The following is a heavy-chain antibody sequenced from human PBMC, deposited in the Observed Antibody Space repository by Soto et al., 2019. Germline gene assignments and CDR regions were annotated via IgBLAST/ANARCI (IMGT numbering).Heavy chain of an antibody. J-gene: IGHJ6*02. V-gene: IGHV3-33*01. CDR2: IWYDGSNK. CDR3: ARDEQQLVSRGRLDYYGMDV. D-gene: IGHD6-13*01. CDR1: GFTFSSYG. Sequence: GGSLRLSCAASGFTFSSYGMHWVRQAPGKGLEWVAVIWYDGSNKYYADSVKGRFTISRDNSKNTLYLQMNSLRAEDTAVYYCARDEQQLVSRGRLDYYGMDVWGQGTTVTVSS.